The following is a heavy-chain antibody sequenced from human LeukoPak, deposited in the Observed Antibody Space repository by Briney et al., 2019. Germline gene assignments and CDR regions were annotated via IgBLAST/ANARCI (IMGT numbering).Heavy chain of an antibody. CDR1: GGSIISNY. CDR2: IYGSGIT. J-gene: IGHJ6*03. D-gene: IGHD3-22*01. CDR3: ARLKFYDSTGYSPGYYMDV. Sequence: SETLSLTCTVSGGSIISNYWSWIRQSAGTGLEWVGRIYGSGITDYNPSLKSRVTTSFDTSRKQFSLRLTSVTAADTAVYYCARLKFYDSTGYSPGYYMDVWGTGTTVSVFS. V-gene: IGHV4-4*07.